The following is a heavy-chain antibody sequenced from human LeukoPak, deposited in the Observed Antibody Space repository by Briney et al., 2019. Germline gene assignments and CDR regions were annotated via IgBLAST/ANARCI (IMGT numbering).Heavy chain of an antibody. CDR2: IYPNRGDK. J-gene: IGHJ4*02. Sequence: GSVKVSCMASGCTFTGYFIHWVRPAPARGLEWMGWIYPNRGDKNSPQKFQGRVTKTRDTSISTDHMELSRLRSDDTAVYYCGRSPHINLARGVLLFDYWGQGTLVTVSS. CDR1: GCTFTGYF. CDR3: GRSPHINLARGVLLFDY. D-gene: IGHD3-10*01. V-gene: IGHV1-2*02.